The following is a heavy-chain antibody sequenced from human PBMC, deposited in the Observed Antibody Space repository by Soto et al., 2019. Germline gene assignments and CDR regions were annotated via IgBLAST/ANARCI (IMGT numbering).Heavy chain of an antibody. Sequence: GASVKVPCKASGYTFTSYGISWVRPAPGQGLEWMGRIIPILGIANYAQKFQGRVTITADKSTSTAYMELSSLRSEDTAVYYCARIYYYDSSGYPGPLDYWGQGTLVTVSS. V-gene: IGHV1-69*04. J-gene: IGHJ4*02. CDR3: ARIYYYDSSGYPGPLDY. CDR2: IIPILGIA. D-gene: IGHD3-22*01. CDR1: GYTFTSYG.